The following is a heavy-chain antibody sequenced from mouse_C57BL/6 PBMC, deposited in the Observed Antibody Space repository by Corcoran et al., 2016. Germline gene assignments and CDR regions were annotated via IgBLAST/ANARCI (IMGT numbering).Heavy chain of an antibody. CDR3: CQIFYSNTWYFDV. Sequence: QVTLKESGPGILQPSQTISLTCSFSGFSLSTSNMGIGWIRQPSGKGLEWQAHIWWNDDKYYNPSMKSQLTIPKDTSNNQVFLKITSEDTADTATYYCCQIFYSNTWYFDVWGTGTTVTVSS. V-gene: IGHV8-5*01. CDR1: GFSLSTSNMG. D-gene: IGHD2-5*01. CDR2: IWWNDDK. J-gene: IGHJ1*03.